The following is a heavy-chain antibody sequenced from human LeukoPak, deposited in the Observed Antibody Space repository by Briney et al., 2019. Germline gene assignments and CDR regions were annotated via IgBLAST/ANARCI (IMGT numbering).Heavy chain of an antibody. Sequence: ASVKVSCKASGYTFTSYYMHWVRQAPGQGLEWMGIISPSGGNTNYAQKFQGRVTMTRDTSTSTVYMELSSLRSEDTAVYYCAREMDGGDQDYWGQGTLVTVSS. D-gene: IGHD2-21*02. V-gene: IGHV1-46*03. CDR3: AREMDGGDQDY. CDR1: GYTFTSYY. J-gene: IGHJ4*02. CDR2: ISPSGGNT.